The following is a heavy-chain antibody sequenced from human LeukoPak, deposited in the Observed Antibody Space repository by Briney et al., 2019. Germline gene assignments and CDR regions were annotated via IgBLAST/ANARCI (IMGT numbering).Heavy chain of an antibody. CDR1: GFTFSSYW. V-gene: IGHV3-7*01. D-gene: IGHD1-26*01. CDR3: ARDLSGWELQEY. J-gene: IGHJ4*02. CDR2: IKQDGSEK. Sequence: HPGGSLRLSCAASGFTFSSYWMSWVRQAPGKGLERVANIKQDGSEKCYVDSVKGRFTISRDNAKNSLFLQMNSLRAEDTAVYYCARDLSGWELQEYWGQGTLVTVSS.